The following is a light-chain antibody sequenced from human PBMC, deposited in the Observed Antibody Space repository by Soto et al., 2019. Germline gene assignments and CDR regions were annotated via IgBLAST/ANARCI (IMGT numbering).Light chain of an antibody. J-gene: IGLJ3*02. CDR1: GSDVGGYNY. CDR3: SSYAGSNLGV. Sequence: QSALTQPPSASGSPGQSVTISCTGTGSDVGGYNYVSWYQQHPGKAPKLIIYEVSQRPSGVPDRFSGSKSGNTASLTVSGLQAEDEADYYCSSYAGSNLGVFGGGTKLTVL. V-gene: IGLV2-8*01. CDR2: EVS.